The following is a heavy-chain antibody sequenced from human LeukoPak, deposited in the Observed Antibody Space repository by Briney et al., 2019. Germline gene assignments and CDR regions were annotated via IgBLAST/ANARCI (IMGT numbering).Heavy chain of an antibody. CDR1: AFTFSGYS. V-gene: IGHV3-48*01. J-gene: IGHJ6*02. Sequence: GGSLRLSCAASAFTFSGYSMNWVRQAPGKGLEWVSYISPSATTIYYADSVKGRFTISRDNAKNSLYLQMNSLRAEDTAVYYCARDYYYYGMDVWGQGTTVTVSS. CDR3: ARDYYYYGMDV. CDR2: ISPSATTI.